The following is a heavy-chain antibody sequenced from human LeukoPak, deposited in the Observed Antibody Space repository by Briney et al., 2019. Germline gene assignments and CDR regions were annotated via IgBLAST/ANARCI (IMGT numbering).Heavy chain of an antibody. CDR3: ARVPFGGDYGNYYYYYGMDV. CDR2: IYYSGST. CDR1: GGSISSGGYY. D-gene: IGHD2-21*02. J-gene: IGHJ6*02. Sequence: SETLSLTCTVSGGSISSGGYYWSWIRQHPGKGLEWIGYIYYSGSTYYNPSLESRVTISVDTSKNQFSLKLSSVTAADTAVYYCARVPFGGDYGNYYYYYGMDVWGQGTTVTVSS. V-gene: IGHV4-31*03.